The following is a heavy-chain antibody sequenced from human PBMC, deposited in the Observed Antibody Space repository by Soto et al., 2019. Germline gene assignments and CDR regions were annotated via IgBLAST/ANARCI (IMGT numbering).Heavy chain of an antibody. J-gene: IGHJ4*02. CDR2: INAGNGNT. CDR1: GYTFTSYA. D-gene: IGHD6-13*01. Sequence: ASVKVSCKASGYTFTSYAMHLVRQAPGQRLEWMGWINAGNGNTKYSQKFQGRVTITRDTSASTAYMELSSLRSEDTAVYYCARMYSSSVPVLNWGQGTLVTVSS. V-gene: IGHV1-3*01. CDR3: ARMYSSSVPVLN.